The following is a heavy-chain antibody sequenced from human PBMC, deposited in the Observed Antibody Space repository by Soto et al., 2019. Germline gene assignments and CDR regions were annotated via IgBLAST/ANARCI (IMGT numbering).Heavy chain of an antibody. V-gene: IGHV3-9*01. J-gene: IGHJ4*02. D-gene: IGHD3-22*01. CDR2: ISWNSGSI. Sequence: PGGSLRLSCAASGFTFDDYAMHWVRQAPEKGLEWVSGISWNSGSIGYADSVKGRFTISRDNAKNSLYLQMNSLRAEDTALYYCAKDLSGYYVSPDYWGQGTLVTVSS. CDR3: AKDLSGYYVSPDY. CDR1: GFTFDDYA.